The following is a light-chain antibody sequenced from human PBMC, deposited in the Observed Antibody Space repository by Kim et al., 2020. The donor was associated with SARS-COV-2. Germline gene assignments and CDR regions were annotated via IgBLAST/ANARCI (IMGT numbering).Light chain of an antibody. CDR3: QQSFSTWWT. J-gene: IGKJ3*01. Sequence: DIQMTQSPSSLSASVGDGVTITCRASQNIYTYLNWYQQKPGNAPKLLIYGATTLQSGVPARFRGSGSGTDFTLTISSLQPQDFATYYCQQSFSTWWTFGPGTKVDIK. CDR1: QNIYTY. V-gene: IGKV1-39*01. CDR2: GAT.